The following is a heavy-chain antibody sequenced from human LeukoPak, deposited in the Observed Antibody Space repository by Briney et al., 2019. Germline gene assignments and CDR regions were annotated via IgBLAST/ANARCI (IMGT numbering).Heavy chain of an antibody. CDR2: IIPIFGTA. CDR3: ARDCSSTSCYESFYYYGMDV. D-gene: IGHD2-2*01. Sequence: ASVKVSCKASGGTFSSYAISWVRQAPGQGLEWMGGIIPIFGTANYAQKLQGRVTITADKSTSTAYMELSSPRSEDTAVYYCARDCSSTSCYESFYYYGMDVWGKGTTVTVSS. CDR1: GGTFSSYA. J-gene: IGHJ6*04. V-gene: IGHV1-69*06.